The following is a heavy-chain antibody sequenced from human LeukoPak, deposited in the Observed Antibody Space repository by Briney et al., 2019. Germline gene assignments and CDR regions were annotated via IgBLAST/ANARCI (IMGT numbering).Heavy chain of an antibody. V-gene: IGHV2-5*02. CDR1: GFSLSTSGVG. CDR2: IYWDDDK. CDR3: AHSNRYYYGSGSAAVTFDY. J-gene: IGHJ4*02. Sequence: GSGPTLVKPTQTLTLTCTFSGFSLSTSGVGVGWIRQPPGKALEWLALIYWDDDKRYSPSLKSRLTITKDTSKNQVVLTMTNMDPVDTATYYCAHSNRYYYGSGSAAVTFDYWGRGTLVTVSS. D-gene: IGHD3-10*01.